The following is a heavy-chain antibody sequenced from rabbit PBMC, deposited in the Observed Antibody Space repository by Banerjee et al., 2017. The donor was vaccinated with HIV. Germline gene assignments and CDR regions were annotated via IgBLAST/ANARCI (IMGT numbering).Heavy chain of an antibody. CDR1: GIDFSSDYY. J-gene: IGHJ4*01. Sequence: QQQLEESGGGLVKPGGTLTLTCKASGIDFSSDYYMCWVRQAPGKGLEWIACIYAGSSGSTYYASWATGRFTISKTSSTTVTLQMTSLTAADTATYFCARDLAGVIGWNFNLWGQGTLVTVS. CDR2: IYAGSSGST. CDR3: ARDLAGVIGWNFNL. V-gene: IGHV1S45*01. D-gene: IGHD4-1*01.